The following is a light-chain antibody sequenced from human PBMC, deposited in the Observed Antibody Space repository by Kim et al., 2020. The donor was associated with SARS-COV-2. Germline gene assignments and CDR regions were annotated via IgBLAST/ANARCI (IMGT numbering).Light chain of an antibody. CDR1: QSVSSY. CDR2: EVS. J-gene: IGKJ2*01. Sequence: LSLSPVETATLTCRASQSVSSYLAWYQQKPGQPPRLLIYEVSNRATGIPARFSGSGSGTDFTLTITSLEAEDFAIYYCQQRTNWPTFGQGTKLEIK. V-gene: IGKV3-11*01. CDR3: QQRTNWPT.